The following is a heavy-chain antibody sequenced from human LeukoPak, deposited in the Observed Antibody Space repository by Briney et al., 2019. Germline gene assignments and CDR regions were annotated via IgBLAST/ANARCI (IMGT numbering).Heavy chain of an antibody. CDR3: ANDCSSGSCYGKYYYYYYMDV. Sequence: AASVRVSCKASGGTFSSYTISWVRQAPGQGVEWMGRIIPILGLANYTQKFQGRVTTTADKSTSIAYMELSSLTSEDSAVYYCANDCSSGSCYGKYYYYYYMDVWGKGTTVTVSS. D-gene: IGHD2-15*01. CDR2: IIPILGLA. J-gene: IGHJ6*03. CDR1: GGTFSSYT. V-gene: IGHV1-69*02.